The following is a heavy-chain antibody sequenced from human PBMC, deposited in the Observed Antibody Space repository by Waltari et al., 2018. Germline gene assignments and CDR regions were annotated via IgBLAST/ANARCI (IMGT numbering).Heavy chain of an antibody. CDR3: ARVSRSSGTYYYYMDV. CDR1: GDSTTNYY. V-gene: IGHV4-4*07. Sequence: QVQLQESGPGLVKPSETLSLTCTVSGDSTTNYYWNWIRHPAGKGLEWIGRIYNSGTTNYNPSFQSRVTMSRDTSKNQFSLNLNSVTAADTAVYYCARVSRSSGTYYYYMDVWGTGTTVTVS. CDR2: IYNSGTT. D-gene: IGHD3-22*01. J-gene: IGHJ6*03.